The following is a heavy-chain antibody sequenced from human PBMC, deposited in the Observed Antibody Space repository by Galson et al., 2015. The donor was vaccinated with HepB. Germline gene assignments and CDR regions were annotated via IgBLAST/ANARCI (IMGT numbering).Heavy chain of an antibody. CDR1: GITVSRYG. CDR3: AKEHLNTPMPYWYFDL. V-gene: IGHV3-30*18. Sequence: SLRLSCAASGITVSRYGMHWVRQAPGKGLQWVAVISYEGSAKYYADSVKGRFTISRDNSKNTLYLQMNGLRAEDTAVYYCAKEHLNTPMPYWYFDLWGRGTLVTVSS. CDR2: ISYEGSAK. D-gene: IGHD5-18*01. J-gene: IGHJ2*01.